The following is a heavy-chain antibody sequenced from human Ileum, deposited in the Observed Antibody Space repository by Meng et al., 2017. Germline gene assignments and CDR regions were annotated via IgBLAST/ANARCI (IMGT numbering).Heavy chain of an antibody. D-gene: IGHD5-24*01. V-gene: IGHV3-33*01. J-gene: IGHJ5*02. Sequence: GKRVEPGVGLVQPGGSLKLSCASSGFTFSSYGRHWVRQAQGKGLEWVAVIWYDGSNKYYADSVKGRFTISRDNSKNTLYLQMNSLRAEDTAVYYCARDSGGYNTWGQGTLVTVSS. CDR3: ARDSGGYNT. CDR1: GFTFSSYG. CDR2: IWYDGSNK.